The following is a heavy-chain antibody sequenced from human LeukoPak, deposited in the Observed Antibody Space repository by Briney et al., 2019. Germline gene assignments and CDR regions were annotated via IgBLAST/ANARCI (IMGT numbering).Heavy chain of an antibody. Sequence: GGSLRLSCAASGFTFSSFPISWVRRAPGKGLEWASSISASGGSTFYADSVKGRFTISRDNSKNILYLQMNSLRAEDTAIYYCVKGGASSWFDCWGQGTLVTVSS. CDR3: VKGGASSWFDC. J-gene: IGHJ4*02. V-gene: IGHV3-23*01. D-gene: IGHD6-13*01. CDR1: GFTFSSFP. CDR2: ISASGGST.